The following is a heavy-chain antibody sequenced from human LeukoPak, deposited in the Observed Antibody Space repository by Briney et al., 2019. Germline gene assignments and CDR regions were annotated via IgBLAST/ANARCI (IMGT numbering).Heavy chain of an antibody. CDR3: ARAGLWDYSDTSGYHNGAFDI. Sequence: ASVKVSCTASAYSFTDYYIYWVRQAHGQGLERMGWVNPNTGGTIYGQDFQGKVTVTGDTSISTAYMELSRLRSDDTAVYYCARAGLWDYSDTSGYHNGAFDIWGQGTMVTVSS. V-gene: IGHV1-2*02. J-gene: IGHJ3*02. D-gene: IGHD3-22*01. CDR1: AYSFTDYY. CDR2: VNPNTGGT.